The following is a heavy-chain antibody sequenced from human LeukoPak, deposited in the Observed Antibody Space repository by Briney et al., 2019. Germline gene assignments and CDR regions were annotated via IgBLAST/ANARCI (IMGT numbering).Heavy chain of an antibody. V-gene: IGHV3-7*01. D-gene: IGHD6-13*01. CDR2: INQGGSDK. Sequence: GGSLRLSRAPSGFTFSGHWMSWVRQAPGKGLEWVANINQGGSDKYYVDSVKGRFTISRDNANNLLYLQMNSLRGEDTAVYYCTRARSRAAADWGQGTLVTVSS. CDR3: TRARSRAAAD. J-gene: IGHJ4*02. CDR1: GFTFSGHW.